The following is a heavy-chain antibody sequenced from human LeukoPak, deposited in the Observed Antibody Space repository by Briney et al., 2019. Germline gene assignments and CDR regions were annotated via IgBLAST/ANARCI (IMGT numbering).Heavy chain of an antibody. CDR2: INHSGST. V-gene: IGHV4-34*01. CDR3: ARVAAGAYYYYYMDV. CDR1: GESFSGYY. Sequence: SETLSLTCAVYGESFSGYYWSWIRQPPGKGLEWIGEINHSGSTNYNPSLKSRVTISVDTSKNQFSLKLSSVTAADTAVYYCARVAAGAYYYYYMDVWGKGTTVTVSS. D-gene: IGHD6-19*01. J-gene: IGHJ6*03.